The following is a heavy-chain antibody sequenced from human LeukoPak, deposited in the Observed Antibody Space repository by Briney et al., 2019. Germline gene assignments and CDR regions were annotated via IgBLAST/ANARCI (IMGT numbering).Heavy chain of an antibody. J-gene: IGHJ6*04. Sequence: GGSLRLSCAASGFTFSSYAMSWVRQAPGKGLEWVSAISGSGGSTYYADSVKGRFTISRDNSKNTLYLQMNSLRAENTAVYYCANDPYSALLLWFGESAYYYGMDVWGKGTTVTVSS. D-gene: IGHD3-10*01. CDR3: ANDPYSALLLWFGESAYYYGMDV. CDR2: ISGSGGST. V-gene: IGHV3-23*01. CDR1: GFTFSSYA.